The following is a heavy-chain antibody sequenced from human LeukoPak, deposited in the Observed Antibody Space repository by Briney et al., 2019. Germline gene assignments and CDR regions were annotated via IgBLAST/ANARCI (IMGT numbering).Heavy chain of an antibody. Sequence: GGSLRLSCAASGFTFSNSAMSWVRQAPGKGLEWVATLSGSGITTYYADSVKGRFTISRDNSKNTLYLQMNSLRAEDTAVYYCAKGIYSSGWSYFDYWGHGTLVTVSS. V-gene: IGHV3-23*01. CDR3: AKGIYSSGWSYFDY. CDR1: GFTFSNSA. CDR2: LSGSGITT. D-gene: IGHD6-19*01. J-gene: IGHJ4*01.